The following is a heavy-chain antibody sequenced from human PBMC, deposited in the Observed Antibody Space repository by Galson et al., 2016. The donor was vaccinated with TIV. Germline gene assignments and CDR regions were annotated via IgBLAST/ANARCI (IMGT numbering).Heavy chain of an antibody. CDR3: ATHYGDYWGHYFDY. CDR1: GFIFDNAW. Sequence: AASGFIFDNAWMSWVRQAPGRGLEWVGRIKTKVDGGTADYAAPVNGRFTISRDDSKNTLYLQMNSLKTEDTATYYCATHYGDYWGHYFDYWGQGTLVTASS. CDR2: IKTKVDGGTA. J-gene: IGHJ4*02. D-gene: IGHD4-17*01. V-gene: IGHV3-15*01.